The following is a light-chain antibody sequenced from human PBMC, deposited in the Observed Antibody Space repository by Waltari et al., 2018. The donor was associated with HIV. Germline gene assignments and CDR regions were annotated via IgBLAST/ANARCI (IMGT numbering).Light chain of an antibody. J-gene: IGLJ2*01. CDR2: GST. Sequence: QSVLTQPPAVSGAPGQRVTISCTGGRSNIGAPYVVPWYQPFPGTAPNLPFHGSTNRPSGVPDRFSGSKSGTSASLAITGLQAEDEADYYCQSYDNSLGVVFGGGTKLTVL. V-gene: IGLV1-40*01. CDR1: RSNIGAPYV. CDR3: QSYDNSLGVV.